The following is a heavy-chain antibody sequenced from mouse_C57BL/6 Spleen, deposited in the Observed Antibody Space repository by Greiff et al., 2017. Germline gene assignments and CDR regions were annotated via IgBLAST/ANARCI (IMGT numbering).Heavy chain of an antibody. CDR3: ARSYYYGSSYGAMDY. Sequence: EVKLMESGGGLVQPGGSLSLSCAASGFTFTDYYMSWDRQPPGKALEWLGFIRNKANGYTTEYSASVKGRFTISRDNSQSILYLQMNALRAEDSATYYCARSYYYGSSYGAMDYWGQGTSVTVSS. CDR1: GFTFTDYY. CDR2: IRNKANGYTT. D-gene: IGHD1-1*01. V-gene: IGHV7-3*01. J-gene: IGHJ4*01.